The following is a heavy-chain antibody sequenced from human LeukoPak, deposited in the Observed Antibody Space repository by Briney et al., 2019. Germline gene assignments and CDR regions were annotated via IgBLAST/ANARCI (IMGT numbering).Heavy chain of an antibody. CDR2: VRYDGSNK. J-gene: IGHJ4*02. CDR3: AKDRTSDNSDDDY. CDR1: GFTFSRYG. V-gene: IGHV3-30*02. Sequence: VGSLRLSCAASGFTFSRYGMHWVRQAPGKGLEWVAFVRYDGSNKYYADSVKGRFTVSRDNSKNMLYLETNSLRTEDTAVYYCAKDRTSDNSDDDYWGQGTLVTVSS. D-gene: IGHD3-22*01.